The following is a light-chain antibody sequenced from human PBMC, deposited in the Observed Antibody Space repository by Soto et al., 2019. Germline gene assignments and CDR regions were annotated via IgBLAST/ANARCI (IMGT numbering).Light chain of an antibody. CDR2: DDD. CDR3: GAWDSSRSADV. V-gene: IGLV1-51*01. CDR1: RSNIGANP. J-gene: IGLJ1*01. Sequence: QSVMTQPPSGSAGPGQRVTISCSGSRSNIGANPVSCYQQLRGTGPKLLIYDDDKRSSGIPDRFAGSKSGTSATLGITGVQTGDEADYYCGAWDSSRSADVFGTGTKLTVL.